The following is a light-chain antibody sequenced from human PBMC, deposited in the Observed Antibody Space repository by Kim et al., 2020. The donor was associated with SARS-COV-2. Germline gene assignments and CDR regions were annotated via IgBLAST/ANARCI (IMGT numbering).Light chain of an antibody. V-gene: IGKV1-39*01. J-gene: IGKJ2*01. Sequence: DVRLTQSPNFLSASVGDRVSITCRASQPIAGYINWYLQRPGEAPKLLIYAASILYSGVPSRFSGSGSGTEFTLSISSVQLEDFATYYCQQSFNTPRTFGQGTKLEI. CDR1: QPIAGY. CDR3: QQSFNTPRT. CDR2: AAS.